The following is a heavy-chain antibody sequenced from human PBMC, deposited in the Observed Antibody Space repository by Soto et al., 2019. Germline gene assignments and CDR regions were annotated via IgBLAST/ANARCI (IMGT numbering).Heavy chain of an antibody. D-gene: IGHD1-26*01. CDR1: GFTVSSNY. Sequence: EVQLVESGGGLIQPGGSLRLSCAASGFTVSSNYMSWVRQAPGKGLEWVSGIYSGGSTYYADSVKGRFTISRDNSKNTLYLQMNSLRAEDTAVYYCAVGPPVGARKYYGMDVWGQGTTVTVSS. J-gene: IGHJ6*02. CDR3: AVGPPVGARKYYGMDV. CDR2: IYSGGST. V-gene: IGHV3-53*01.